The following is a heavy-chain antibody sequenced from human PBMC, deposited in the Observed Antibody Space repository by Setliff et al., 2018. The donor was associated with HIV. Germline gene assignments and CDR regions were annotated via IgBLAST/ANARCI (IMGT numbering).Heavy chain of an antibody. V-gene: IGHV1-18*04. J-gene: IGHJ3*01. Sequence: GASVKVSCKAAGYNFLSYGFSWVRQAPGRGFQWMGWISAYKGNTIYAQNLQGRVTMTTDTSTSTVYMELRSLTSGDTAVYYCAKADCTSSSCYSPFNAWGPGTMVTGSS. CDR2: ISAYKGNT. CDR3: AKADCTSSSCYSPFNA. D-gene: IGHD3-22*01. CDR1: GYNFLSYG.